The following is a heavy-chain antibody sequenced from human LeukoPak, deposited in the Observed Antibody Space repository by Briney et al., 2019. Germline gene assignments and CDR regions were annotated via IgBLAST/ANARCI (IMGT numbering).Heavy chain of an antibody. J-gene: IGHJ4*02. D-gene: IGHD6-13*01. CDR3: ASLQSSSWYYFDY. CDR1: GFTFSSYA. V-gene: IGHV3-23*01. Sequence: GGSLRLSCAASGFTFSSYAMSWVRQAPGKGLEWVSAISGSGGSTYYADSVKGRFTISRDNAKNTLYLQMNSLRAEDTAVYYCASLQSSSWYYFDYWGQGTLVTVSS. CDR2: ISGSGGST.